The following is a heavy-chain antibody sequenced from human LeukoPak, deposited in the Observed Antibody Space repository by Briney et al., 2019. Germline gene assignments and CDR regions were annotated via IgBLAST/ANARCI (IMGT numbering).Heavy chain of an antibody. Sequence: GRSLRLSCAASGFTFNTYAFHWVRQAPGKGLEWVAVTSYDGSNKYYADSVKDRFTISRDNSKNTLYLQMYSLRAEDTAVYYCARDNYYASSGYYYIDYWGQGTLVTVSS. J-gene: IGHJ4*02. D-gene: IGHD3-22*01. V-gene: IGHV3-30-3*01. CDR3: ARDNYYASSGYYYIDY. CDR1: GFTFNTYA. CDR2: TSYDGSNK.